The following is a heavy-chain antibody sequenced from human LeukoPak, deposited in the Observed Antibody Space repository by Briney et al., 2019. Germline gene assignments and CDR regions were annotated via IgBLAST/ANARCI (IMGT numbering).Heavy chain of an antibody. V-gene: IGHV1-2*02. J-gene: IGHJ4*02. Sequence: ASVKVTCKASGYTFTGYYMHWVRQAPGQGLEWMGWINPNSGGTNYAQKFQGRVTMTRDTSISTAYMELSRLRSDDTAVYYCARDTPRPVPRGFEYWGQGTLVTVSS. CDR3: ARDTPRPVPRGFEY. CDR1: GYTFTGYY. CDR2: INPNSGGT.